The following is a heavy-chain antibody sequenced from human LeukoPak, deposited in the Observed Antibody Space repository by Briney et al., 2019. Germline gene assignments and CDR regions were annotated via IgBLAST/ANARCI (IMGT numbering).Heavy chain of an antibody. CDR2: IYTSGST. CDR3: ARYVSPRLAFDI. V-gene: IGHV4-4*09. J-gene: IGHJ3*02. CDR1: GGSISSYY. D-gene: IGHD3-10*02. Sequence: SETLSLTCTVSGGSISSYYWSWIRQPPGKGLEWIGYIYTSGSTNYNPSLKSRVTISVDTSKNQFSLKLSSVTAADTAVYYCARYVSPRLAFDIWGQGTMVTVSS.